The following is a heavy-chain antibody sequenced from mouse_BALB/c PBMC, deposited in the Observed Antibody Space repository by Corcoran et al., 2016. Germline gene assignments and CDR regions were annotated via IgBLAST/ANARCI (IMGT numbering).Heavy chain of an antibody. CDR1: GYTFTNYG. D-gene: IGHD3-1*01. V-gene: IGHV9-3-1*01. CDR2: INTYTGEP. J-gene: IGHJ2*01. Sequence: QIQLVQSGPELKKPGETVKISCKASGYTFTNYGMNWVKQAPGKGLKWMGWINTYTGEPTYADDFKGRFAFSLETSASTAYLQINNLKNEDTATYFCARRGHLCYWGQGTTLTVSS. CDR3: ARRGHLCY.